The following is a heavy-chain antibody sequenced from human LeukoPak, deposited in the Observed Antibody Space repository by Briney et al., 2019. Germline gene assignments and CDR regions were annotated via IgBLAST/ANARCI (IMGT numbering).Heavy chain of an antibody. Sequence: ASVKVSCKASGGTFSSYAISWVRQAPGQGLEWMGRIIPIFGIANYAQKFQGRVTITADKSTSTAYMELSSLRSEDTAVYYCARHDSSGYYEYYFDYWGQGTLVTVSS. CDR1: GGTFSSYA. CDR3: ARHDSSGYYEYYFDY. CDR2: IIPIFGIA. D-gene: IGHD3-22*01. V-gene: IGHV1-69*04. J-gene: IGHJ4*02.